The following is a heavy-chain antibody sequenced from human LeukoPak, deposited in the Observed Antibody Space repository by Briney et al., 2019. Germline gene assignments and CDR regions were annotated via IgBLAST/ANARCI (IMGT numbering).Heavy chain of an antibody. CDR3: ASDFDWLSSGKWYDP. Sequence: ASVKVSCKASGGTFSSYAISWVRQAPGQGREWMGGSIPIFGTANYAQKFQGRVTITTDESTSTAYMELSSLRSEDTAVYYCASDFDWLSSGKWYDPWGQGTLVTVSS. V-gene: IGHV1-69*05. J-gene: IGHJ5*02. CDR2: SIPIFGTA. CDR1: GGTFSSYA. D-gene: IGHD3-9*01.